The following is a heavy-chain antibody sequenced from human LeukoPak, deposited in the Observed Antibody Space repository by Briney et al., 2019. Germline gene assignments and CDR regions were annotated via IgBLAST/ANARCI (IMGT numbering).Heavy chain of an antibody. V-gene: IGHV1-18*01. Sequence: GASVKVSCKTSGYTFSSYAVTWVRQAPGQGLEWLGWITVYNDNTKIAEGFHGRVSMTRDTSTSTAYLVLGGLRSDDTAVYYCARVRSLDNDFWNDHFSLNWFDPWCQGTLVTVSS. D-gene: IGHD3/OR15-3a*01. CDR1: GYTFSSYA. CDR3: ARVRSLDNDFWNDHFSLNWFDP. CDR2: ITVYNDNT. J-gene: IGHJ5*02.